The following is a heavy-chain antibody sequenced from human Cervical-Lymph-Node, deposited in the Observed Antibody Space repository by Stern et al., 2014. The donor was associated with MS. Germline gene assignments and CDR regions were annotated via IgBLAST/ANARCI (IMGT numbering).Heavy chain of an antibody. V-gene: IGHV7-4-1*02. D-gene: IGHD2/OR15-2a*01. CDR2: INTNTGNP. CDR1: GYTFNDYA. Sequence: QVQLVQSGSELKKPGASVKVSCTASGYTFNDYAMHWVRQAPGQGLEWMGWINTNTGNPTYAQGFTGRFVFSLDTSVSTTWLQITSLKAEDTAVYYCARRRSCNSGICYFAYDSWGQGTRVTVSS. J-gene: IGHJ4*02. CDR3: ARRRSCNSGICYFAYDS.